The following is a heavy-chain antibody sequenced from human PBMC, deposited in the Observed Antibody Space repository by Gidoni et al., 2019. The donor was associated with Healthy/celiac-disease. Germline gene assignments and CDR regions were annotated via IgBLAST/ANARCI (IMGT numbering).Heavy chain of an antibody. J-gene: IGHJ3*02. Sequence: EVQLLESGGGLVQPGGSLRLSCAASGFTFSSYAMSWVRQAPGKGLEWVSAISGSGGSTYYADSVKGRFTISRDNSKNTLYLQMNSLRAEDTAVYYCAKDGGNCGGDCYLDAFDIWGQGTMVTVSS. CDR3: AKDGGNCGGDCYLDAFDI. D-gene: IGHD2-21*02. V-gene: IGHV3-23*01. CDR2: ISGSGGST. CDR1: GFTFSSYA.